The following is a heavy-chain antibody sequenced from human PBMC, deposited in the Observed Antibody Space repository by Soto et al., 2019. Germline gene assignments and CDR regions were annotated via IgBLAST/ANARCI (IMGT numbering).Heavy chain of an antibody. J-gene: IGHJ6*03. V-gene: IGHV3-21*06. CDR2: ISGTSSHI. Sequence: EVQLVESGGGLVKPGGSLTLSCATSGFIFSNYKMNWVPQAPGKGLEWVSSISGTSSHIYYADSVKGRFTISRDNAENSLYLQMNSLRAEDTAVYYCAGEPLFAGYYYYLDVWGKGTTVIVSS. D-gene: IGHD2-21*01. CDR3: AGEPLFAGYYYYLDV. CDR1: GFIFSNYK.